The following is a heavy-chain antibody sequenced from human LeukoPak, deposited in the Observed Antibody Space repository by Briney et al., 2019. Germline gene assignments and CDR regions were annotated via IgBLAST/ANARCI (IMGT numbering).Heavy chain of an antibody. J-gene: IGHJ3*02. Sequence: GASVKVSCKASGYTFTSYDINWVRQATGQGLEWLGWVNPNSGHTGFAQKFQGRVSMTSNTSISTAYMEVRSLRSEDTAVYYCARGQGGSYSDDAFDICGQGTMVTVSS. V-gene: IGHV1-8*01. CDR3: ARGQGGSYSDDAFDI. CDR2: VNPNSGHT. D-gene: IGHD1-26*01. CDR1: GYTFTSYD.